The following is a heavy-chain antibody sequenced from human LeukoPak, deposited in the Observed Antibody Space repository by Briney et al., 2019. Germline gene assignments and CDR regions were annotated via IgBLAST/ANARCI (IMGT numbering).Heavy chain of an antibody. Sequence: PSETLSLTCAVYGGSFSGYYWSWIRQPPGKGLEWIGEINHSGSTNYNPSLKSRVTISVDTSKNQFSLKLSSVTAADTAVYYCARANGIAVAGYCFDYWGQGTLVTVSS. CDR1: GGSFSGYY. CDR2: INHSGST. CDR3: ARANGIAVAGYCFDY. V-gene: IGHV4-34*01. J-gene: IGHJ4*02. D-gene: IGHD6-19*01.